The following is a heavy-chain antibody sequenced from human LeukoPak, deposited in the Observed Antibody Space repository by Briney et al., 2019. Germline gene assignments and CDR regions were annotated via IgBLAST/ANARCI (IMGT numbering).Heavy chain of an antibody. CDR3: ARDSKWKLPDAFDI. D-gene: IGHD1-26*01. Sequence: GGSLRLSCAASGFTFTNYWMSWVRQAPGKGLEWVANIKQDGSEKYYVDSVKGRFTISRDNAKNSLYLQMNSLRAEDTAVYYCARDSKWKLPDAFDIWGQGTMVTVSS. CDR1: GFTFTNYW. J-gene: IGHJ3*02. CDR2: IKQDGSEK. V-gene: IGHV3-7*01.